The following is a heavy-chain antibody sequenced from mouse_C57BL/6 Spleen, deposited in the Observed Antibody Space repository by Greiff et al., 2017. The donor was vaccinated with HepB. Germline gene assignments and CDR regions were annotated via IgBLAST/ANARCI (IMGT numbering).Heavy chain of an antibody. V-gene: IGHV3-6*01. D-gene: IGHD2-5*01. Sequence: DVKLQESGPGLVKPSQSLSLTCSVTGYSITSGYYWNWIRQFPGNKLEWMGYISYDGSNNYNPSLKNRISITRDTSKNQFFLKLNSVTTEDTATYYCARETYSNIFAYWGQGTLVTVSA. CDR3: ARETYSNIFAY. CDR2: ISYDGSN. CDR1: GYSITSGYY. J-gene: IGHJ3*01.